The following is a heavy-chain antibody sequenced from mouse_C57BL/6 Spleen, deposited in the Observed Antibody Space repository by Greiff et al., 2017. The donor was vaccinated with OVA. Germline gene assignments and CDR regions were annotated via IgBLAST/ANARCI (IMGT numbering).Heavy chain of an antibody. CDR2: ISSGSSTI. J-gene: IGHJ3*01. CDR3: ARRGESEVWFAY. V-gene: IGHV5-17*01. CDR1: GFTFSDYG. Sequence: EVQVVESGGGLVKPGGSLKLSCAASGFTFSDYGMHWVRQAPEKGLEWVAYISSGSSTIYYADTVQGRFTLSRDTAKNTLFLQRTSLRAEDTAMYYCARRGESEVWFAYWGQGTLVTVSA.